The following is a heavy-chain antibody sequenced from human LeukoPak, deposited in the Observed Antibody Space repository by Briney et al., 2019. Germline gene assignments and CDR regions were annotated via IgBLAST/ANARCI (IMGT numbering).Heavy chain of an antibody. J-gene: IGHJ6*02. CDR2: IYTSGST. CDR3: ARAGTLPAARGAHYYYYGMDV. CDR1: GGSISIYY. V-gene: IGHV4-4*07. D-gene: IGHD2-2*01. Sequence: SETLSLTCTVSGGSISIYYCSWIRQPAGKGLEWIGRIYTSGSTNYNPSLKSRVTMSVDTSKNQFSLKLSSVTAADTAVYYCARAGTLPAARGAHYYYYGMDVWGQGTTVTVSS.